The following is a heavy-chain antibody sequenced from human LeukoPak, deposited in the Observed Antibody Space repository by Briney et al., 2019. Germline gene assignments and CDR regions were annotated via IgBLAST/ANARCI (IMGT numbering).Heavy chain of an antibody. Sequence: PSETLSLTCAVYGGSFSGYYWSWIRQPPGEGLEWIGEINHSGSTNYNPSLKSRVTISVDTSKNQFSLKLSSVTAADTAVYYCARSGYYYGSGRPFDYWGQGTLVTVSS. V-gene: IGHV4-34*01. J-gene: IGHJ4*02. D-gene: IGHD3-10*01. CDR1: GGSFSGYY. CDR3: ARSGYYYGSGRPFDY. CDR2: INHSGST.